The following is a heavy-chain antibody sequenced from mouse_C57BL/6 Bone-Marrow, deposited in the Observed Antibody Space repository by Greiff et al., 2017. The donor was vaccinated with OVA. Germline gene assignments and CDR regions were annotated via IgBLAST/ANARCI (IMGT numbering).Heavy chain of an antibody. V-gene: IGHV5-17*01. D-gene: IGHD2-14*01. J-gene: IGHJ3*01. CDR3: ARRGEYDPFAY. CDR2: ISSGSSTI. CDR1: GFTFSDYG. Sequence: EVKLVESGGGLVKPGGSLKLSCAASGFTFSDYGMHWVRQAPEKGLEWVAYISSGSSTIYYADTVKGRFTISRDNAKDTLFLQMTSLRSEDAAMYYGARRGEYDPFAYWGQGTLVTVSA.